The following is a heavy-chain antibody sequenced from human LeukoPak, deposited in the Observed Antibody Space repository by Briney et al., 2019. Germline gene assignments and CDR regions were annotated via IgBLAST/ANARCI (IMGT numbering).Heavy chain of an antibody. CDR3: ARWGLYQYNSAWYYFDY. Sequence: SETLSLTCTVSGGSISSNSYYWGWIRQPPGKGLEWIGSVYFSGSTYYNPSLKSRVTISLDTSKNQFSLKLTSVTAADTAVYYCARWGLYQYNSAWYYFDYWGQGTLATVSS. V-gene: IGHV4-39*07. J-gene: IGHJ4*02. CDR1: GGSISSNSYY. CDR2: VYFSGST. D-gene: IGHD6-19*01.